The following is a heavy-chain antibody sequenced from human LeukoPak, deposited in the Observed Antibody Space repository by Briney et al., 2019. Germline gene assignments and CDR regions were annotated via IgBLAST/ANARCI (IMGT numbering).Heavy chain of an antibody. D-gene: IGHD1-26*01. CDR2: IYYSGDT. J-gene: IGHJ3*02. Sequence: SETLSLTCTVSGISISSNYWSWIRRPPGKGLEWIGYIYYSGDTNHNPALKNPATISLDTSKNQFSLRLSSVTAADTAMYYCARDSPFEWDVFGDSFDIWGQGTVVTVSS. CDR3: ARDSPFEWDVFGDSFDI. CDR1: GISISSNY. V-gene: IGHV4-59*01.